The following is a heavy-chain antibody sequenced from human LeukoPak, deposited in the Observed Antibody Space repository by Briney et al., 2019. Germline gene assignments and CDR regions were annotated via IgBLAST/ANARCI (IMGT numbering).Heavy chain of an antibody. CDR2: MNHSGST. Sequence: SETLSLTCAVYGGSFSGYYWSWIRQPPGKGLEWIGEMNHSGSTNYNPSLKSRVTISVDTSKNQFSLKLSSVTAADTAVYYCAGGYDSSGYPLDYWGQGTPVTVSS. D-gene: IGHD3-22*01. CDR3: AGGYDSSGYPLDY. V-gene: IGHV4-34*01. J-gene: IGHJ4*02. CDR1: GGSFSGYY.